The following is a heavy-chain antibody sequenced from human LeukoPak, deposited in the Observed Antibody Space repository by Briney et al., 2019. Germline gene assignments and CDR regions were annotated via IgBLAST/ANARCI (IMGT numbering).Heavy chain of an antibody. CDR1: GGSISSGGYY. CDR2: IYYSGST. D-gene: IGHD2/OR15-2a*01. J-gene: IGHJ4*02. CDR3: ARVVIITRFFDY. Sequence: PSETLSLTCTVSGGSISSGGYYWSWSRQHSGKGLEWIGYIYYSGSTYYNPSLKSRVTISVDTSKNQFSLKLSSVIAADTAVYYCARVVIITRFFDYWGQGTLVAVSP. V-gene: IGHV4-31*03.